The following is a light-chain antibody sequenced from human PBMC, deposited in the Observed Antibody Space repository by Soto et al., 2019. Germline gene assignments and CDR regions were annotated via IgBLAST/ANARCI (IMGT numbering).Light chain of an antibody. Sequence: DIQMTQSPSTRSASVVERVTITFRASQSISSWLAWYQQKPGKAPKLLIHDATSLESGVPSRFSGSGSGTEFTLTISSLQPDDFATYYCQQYSSYWTFAQGTKVDIK. V-gene: IGKV1-5*01. CDR3: QQYSSYWT. J-gene: IGKJ1*01. CDR2: DAT. CDR1: QSISSW.